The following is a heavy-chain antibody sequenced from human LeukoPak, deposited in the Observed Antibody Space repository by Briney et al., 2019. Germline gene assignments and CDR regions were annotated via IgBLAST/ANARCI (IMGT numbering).Heavy chain of an antibody. CDR3: ARGNGGFGD. Sequence: PGGSLRLSCAASGFTFSSYGMHWVRQAPGKGLEWVAFIRYDGGNKYYADSVKGRFTISRDNSKNTLYLQMNSLRAEDTAVYYCARGNGGFGDWGQGTLVTVSS. CDR2: IRYDGGNK. J-gene: IGHJ4*02. V-gene: IGHV3-30*02. CDR1: GFTFSSYG. D-gene: IGHD3-3*01.